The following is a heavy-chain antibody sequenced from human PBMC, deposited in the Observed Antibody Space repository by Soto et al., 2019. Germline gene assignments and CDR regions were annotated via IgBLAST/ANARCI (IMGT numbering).Heavy chain of an antibody. CDR2: ISAYNGDK. Sequence: HVQLVQSGAEVKKPGASVKVSCTASGSTFTSYGFSWVRQAPGQGLEWMGWISAYNGDKQYAQKFQGRVTMTTDTSTTTAHMELRSLRSDDTAVYYCAGGVVGATDLDYWGQGTLVTVSS. D-gene: IGHD1-26*01. CDR1: GSTFTSYG. V-gene: IGHV1-18*01. J-gene: IGHJ4*02. CDR3: AGGVVGATDLDY.